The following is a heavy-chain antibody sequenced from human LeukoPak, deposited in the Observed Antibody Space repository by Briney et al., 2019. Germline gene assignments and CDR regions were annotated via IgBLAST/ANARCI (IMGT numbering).Heavy chain of an antibody. V-gene: IGHV4-4*02. CDR1: GGSISSSNW. J-gene: IGHJ5*02. CDR2: IYHSGST. D-gene: IGHD3-3*01. CDR3: ARQVWSGYFRSRFDP. Sequence: PSETLSLTCAVSGGSISSSNWWSWVRQPPGKGLEWIGEIYHSGSTNYNPSLKSRVTISVDTSKNQFSLKLSSVTAADTAVYYCARQVWSGYFRSRFDPWGQGTLVTVSS.